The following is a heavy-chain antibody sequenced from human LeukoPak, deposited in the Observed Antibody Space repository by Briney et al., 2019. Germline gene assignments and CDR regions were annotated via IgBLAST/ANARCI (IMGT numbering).Heavy chain of an antibody. CDR1: GFTFSSYA. D-gene: IGHD3-22*01. V-gene: IGHV3-23*01. CDR3: AKVSGGYYDSSGYYLEAFDI. J-gene: IGHJ3*02. Sequence: GGSLRLSCAASGFTFSSYAMSWVRQAPGKGLEWVSAISGSGGSTYYADSVKGRFTISRDNSKNTLYLQMNGLRAEDTAVYYCAKVSGGYYDSSGYYLEAFDIWGQGTMVTVSS. CDR2: ISGSGGST.